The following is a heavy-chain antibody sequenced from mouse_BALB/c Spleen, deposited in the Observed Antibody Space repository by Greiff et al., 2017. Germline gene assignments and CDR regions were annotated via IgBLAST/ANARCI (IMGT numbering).Heavy chain of an antibody. Sequence: DVMLVESGGGLVQPGGSMKLSCVASGFTFSNYWMNWVRQSPEKGLEWVAEIRLKSNNYATHYAESVKGRFTISRDDSKSSVYLQMNNLRAEDTGIYYCTRGYPYYAMDYWGQGTSVTVSS. CDR2: IRLKSNNYAT. CDR3: TRGYPYYAMDY. CDR1: GFTFSNYW. J-gene: IGHJ4*01. D-gene: IGHD2-2*01. V-gene: IGHV6-6*02.